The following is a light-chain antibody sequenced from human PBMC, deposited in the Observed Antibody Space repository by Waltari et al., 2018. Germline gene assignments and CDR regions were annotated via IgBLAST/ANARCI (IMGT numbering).Light chain of an antibody. CDR3: QQANSFPLT. V-gene: IGKV1-12*01. J-gene: IGKJ1*01. CDR1: PGISSW. Sequence: IQITQSPSPVAASVGGRSTITCRASPGISSWLAWYQQKPGKDPTLLIYAASSLQSGVPSRFSGSGSGTDFTHTISSLQPEDSATYYCQQANSFPLTSGQGTKVEIK. CDR2: AAS.